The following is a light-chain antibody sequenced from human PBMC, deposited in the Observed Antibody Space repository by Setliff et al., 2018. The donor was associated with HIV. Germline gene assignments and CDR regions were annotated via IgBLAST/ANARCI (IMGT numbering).Light chain of an antibody. CDR3: ATSDDSLSAVV. CDR2: NND. J-gene: IGLJ2*01. Sequence: ELTQPPSTSGTPGQKVTISCSGSGSNIGRNSVFWYQQLPGTAPKLLMYNNDQRPSGVPDRFSGSKSGTSASLAISDLRSGDEADYYCATSDDSLSAVVFGGGTKVTVL. V-gene: IGLV1-47*02. CDR1: GSNIGRNS.